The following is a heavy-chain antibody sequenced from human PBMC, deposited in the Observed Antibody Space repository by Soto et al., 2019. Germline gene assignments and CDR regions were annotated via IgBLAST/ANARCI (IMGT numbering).Heavy chain of an antibody. V-gene: IGHV4-34*01. CDR2: INHSGST. D-gene: IGHD5-12*01. CDR1: GGSFSGYY. Sequence: PSETLSFTCAVYGGSFSGYYWSWIRQPPGKGLEWIGEINHSGSTNYNPSLKSRVTISVDTSKNQLSLQLTSVTAADTAVYYCARDTYSGYDFGLWGQGTLVTVSS. CDR3: ARDTYSGYDFGL. J-gene: IGHJ5*02.